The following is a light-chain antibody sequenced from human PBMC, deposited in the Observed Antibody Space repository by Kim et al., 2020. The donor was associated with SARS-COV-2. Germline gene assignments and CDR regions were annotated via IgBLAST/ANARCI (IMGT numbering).Light chain of an antibody. CDR3: QQRRNWPT. V-gene: IGKV3-11*01. J-gene: IGKJ1*01. CDR2: DAS. CDR1: QSVCSY. Sequence: EIVLTQSPATLSLSPGERATLSCRASQSVCSYLAWYQQKPGQAPRLLIYDASNRATGIPARFSGSGSGTDFTLTISSLEPEDFAVYYWQQRRNWPTFGQGTKVDIK.